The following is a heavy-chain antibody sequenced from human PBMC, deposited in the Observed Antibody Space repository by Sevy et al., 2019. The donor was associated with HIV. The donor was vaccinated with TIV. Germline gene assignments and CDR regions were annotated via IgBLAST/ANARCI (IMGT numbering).Heavy chain of an antibody. Sequence: GGSLRLSCAASELTFINAWMTWVRQAPGKGLEWVSSISESGAMTYYADSVKGRFTISRDNSKSTLYLQMNSLRAEDTAIYYCAKASIEVAATTGGVFDYWGQGTLVTVSS. CDR3: AKASIEVAATTGGVFDY. J-gene: IGHJ4*02. CDR2: ISESGAMT. D-gene: IGHD6-19*01. CDR1: ELTFINAW. V-gene: IGHV3-23*01.